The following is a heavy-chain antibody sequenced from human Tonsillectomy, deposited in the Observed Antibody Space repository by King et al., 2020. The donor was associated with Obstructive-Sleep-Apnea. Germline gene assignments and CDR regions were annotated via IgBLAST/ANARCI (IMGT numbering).Heavy chain of an antibody. CDR1: GYTFTSYG. J-gene: IGHJ3*02. D-gene: IGHD4-17*01. Sequence: VQLVESGAEVKKPGASVKVSCKASGYTFTSYGISWVRQAPGQGLEWMGWISAYNGNTNYAQKLQGRVTMTTDTSTSTAYMELRSLRSDDTAVYYCARDRMPRVYGDPDAFDIWGQGTMVTVSS. CDR3: ARDRMPRVYGDPDAFDI. V-gene: IGHV1-18*04. CDR2: ISAYNGNT.